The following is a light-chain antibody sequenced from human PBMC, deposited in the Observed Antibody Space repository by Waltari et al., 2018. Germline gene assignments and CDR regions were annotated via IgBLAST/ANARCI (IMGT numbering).Light chain of an antibody. CDR1: NSNIGTNY. V-gene: IGLV1-47*01. Sequence: QSVLTQPPSASGPPGQRVPISCSGSNSNIGTNYVYWYQQVPGTAPKLLIFKNNQRPSGVPDRFSGSKSGTSASLVISGLRSEDEADYYCAAWDDSLNGVPFGGGTKVTVL. CDR2: KNN. J-gene: IGLJ2*01. CDR3: AAWDDSLNGVP.